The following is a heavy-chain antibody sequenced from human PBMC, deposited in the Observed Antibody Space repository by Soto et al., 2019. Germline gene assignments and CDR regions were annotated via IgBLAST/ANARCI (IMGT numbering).Heavy chain of an antibody. CDR2: IYYSGST. CDR3: ARVPPQDTAMVFDY. V-gene: IGHV4-30-4*01. Sequence: PSETLSLTCTVSGPSISSYDYYWSWIRQPSGKGLEWIGYIYYSGSTYYNPSLKSRVTISVDTSKNQFSLKLSSVTAADTAVYYCARVPPQDTAMVFDYWGQGTLVTVSS. J-gene: IGHJ4*02. D-gene: IGHD5-18*01. CDR1: GPSISSYDYY.